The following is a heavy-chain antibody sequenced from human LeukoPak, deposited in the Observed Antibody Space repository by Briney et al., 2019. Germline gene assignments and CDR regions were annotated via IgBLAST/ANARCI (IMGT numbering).Heavy chain of an antibody. J-gene: IGHJ4*02. V-gene: IGHV3-23*01. Sequence: GGSLRLSCAASGFTFSSYAMSWVRQAPGKGLEWVSAISGSGGSTYYADSVKGRFTISRDNSKNTLYLQMNSLRAEDTAVYYCARGDYYDSSGPFDYWGQGTLVTVSS. CDR3: ARGDYYDSSGPFDY. CDR1: GFTFSSYA. CDR2: ISGSGGST. D-gene: IGHD3-22*01.